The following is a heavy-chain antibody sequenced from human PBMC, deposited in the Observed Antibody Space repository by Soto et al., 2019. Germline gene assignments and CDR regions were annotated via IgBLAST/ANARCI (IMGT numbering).Heavy chain of an antibody. CDR2: IKSKTDGGTT. V-gene: IGHV3-15*07. D-gene: IGHD2-15*01. Sequence: GGSLRLSCAASGFTFSNAWMNWVRQAPGKGLEWVGRIKSKTDGGTTDYAAPVKGRFTISRDDSKNTLYLQMNSLKTEDTAVYYGTTRYCSGGSCPDYWGQGTLVTVSS. CDR3: TTRYCSGGSCPDY. CDR1: GFTFSNAW. J-gene: IGHJ4*02.